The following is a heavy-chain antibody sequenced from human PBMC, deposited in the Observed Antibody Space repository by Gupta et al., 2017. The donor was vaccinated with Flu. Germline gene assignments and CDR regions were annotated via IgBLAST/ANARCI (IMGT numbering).Heavy chain of an antibody. CDR3: ASRPYYDFWSGHRRDDAFDI. V-gene: IGHV4-59*01. CDR2: IDYSGST. D-gene: IGHD3-3*01. J-gene: IGHJ3*02. CDR1: GGSITTYH. Sequence: QVQLQESGPGVAKPSETPSLTCIVSGGSITTYHWSWMRQPPGKGLEWIGYIDYSGSTNYNRSLKSRVTISVDTSKKQFSLKLSSVTAADTAVYYCASRPYYDFWSGHRRDDAFDIWGQGTMVTVSS.